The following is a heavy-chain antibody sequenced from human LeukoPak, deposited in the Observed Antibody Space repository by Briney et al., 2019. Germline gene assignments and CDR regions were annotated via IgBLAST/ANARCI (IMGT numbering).Heavy chain of an antibody. D-gene: IGHD2-15*01. Sequence: GGSLRLSCAASGFIFSNYAMSWVRQAPGKGLEWISYIGGRGDGISYADSVKGRFIVSRDNAKNSLFLQMNRLRGEDTAIYFCAREIPGRIAADCWGQGTLVTVSS. CDR3: AREIPGRIAADC. CDR1: GFIFSNYA. J-gene: IGHJ4*02. V-gene: IGHV3-23*01. CDR2: IGGRGDGI.